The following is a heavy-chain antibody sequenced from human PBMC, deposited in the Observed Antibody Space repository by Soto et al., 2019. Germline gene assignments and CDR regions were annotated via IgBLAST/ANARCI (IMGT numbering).Heavy chain of an antibody. CDR2: IYYSGST. CDR3: ARDTSSSANWFDP. Sequence: SETLSLTCTVSGGSISSSSYYWGWIRQPPGKGLEWIGSIYYSGSTYYNPSLKSRVTISVDTSKNQFSLKLSSVTAADTAVYYCARDTSSSANWFDPWGQGTLVTVPS. CDR1: GGSISSSSYY. V-gene: IGHV4-39*02. J-gene: IGHJ5*02. D-gene: IGHD6-6*01.